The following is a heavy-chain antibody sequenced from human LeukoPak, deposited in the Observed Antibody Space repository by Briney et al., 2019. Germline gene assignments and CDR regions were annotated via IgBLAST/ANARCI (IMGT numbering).Heavy chain of an antibody. V-gene: IGHV3-30*02. J-gene: IGHJ4*02. CDR3: AGFGGNSDY. CDR1: GFTFSIYA. CDR2: IRFDGTDK. D-gene: IGHD4-23*01. Sequence: GSLRLSCAASGFTFSIYAIHWVRQAPGKGLEWVAFIRFDGTDKYYADSVKGRFTVSRDNSMNTLYLQMNSLTPEDTAVYYCAGFGGNSDYWGQGTLVSVSS.